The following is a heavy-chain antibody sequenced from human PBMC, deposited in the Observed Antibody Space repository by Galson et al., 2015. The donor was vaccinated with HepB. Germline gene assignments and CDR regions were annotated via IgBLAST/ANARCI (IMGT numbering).Heavy chain of an antibody. D-gene: IGHD3-10*01. J-gene: IGHJ6*02. CDR2: ISYDGSNK. CDR1: GFTFSSYA. CDR3: ARDRGYGGMDV. V-gene: IGHV3-30*04. Sequence: SLRLSCAASGFTFSSYAMHWVRQAPGKGLEWVAVISYDGSNKYYADSVKGRFTISRDNSKNTLYLQMNSLRAEDTAVYYCARDRGYGGMDVWGQGTTVTVSS.